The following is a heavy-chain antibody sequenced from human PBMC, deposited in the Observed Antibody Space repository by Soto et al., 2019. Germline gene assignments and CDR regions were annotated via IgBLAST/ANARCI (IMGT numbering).Heavy chain of an antibody. V-gene: IGHV3-33*01. CDR1: GFAFSNYG. CDR2: IWSDGTKK. Sequence: QVHLVESGGGVVQPGRSLTLSCTASGFAFSNYGIHWVRQAPGRGLERLAVIWSDGTKKFYAGSVRGRFTISRDNSKNTIYLQMNSLRAEDTAVYYCARDWWEEPAGKETVSQFDYWGQGTLVTVSS. D-gene: IGHD6-13*01. J-gene: IGHJ4*02. CDR3: ARDWWEEPAGKETVSQFDY.